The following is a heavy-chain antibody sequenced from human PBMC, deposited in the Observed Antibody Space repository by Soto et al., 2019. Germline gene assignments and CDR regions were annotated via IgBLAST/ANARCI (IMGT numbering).Heavy chain of an antibody. Sequence: PSETLSLTCTVSGGSISSYYWSWIRQPPGKGLEWIGYIYYSGSTNYNPSLKSRVTISVDTSKNHFSLKLSSVTAADTAVYYCVCHKPSAYGSGSFLYFDYWGQGTLVTVSS. CDR3: VCHKPSAYGSGSFLYFDY. V-gene: IGHV4-59*08. D-gene: IGHD3-10*01. CDR2: IYYSGST. CDR1: GGSISSYY. J-gene: IGHJ4*02.